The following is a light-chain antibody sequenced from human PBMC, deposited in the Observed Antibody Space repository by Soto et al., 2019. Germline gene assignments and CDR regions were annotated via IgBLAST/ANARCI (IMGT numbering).Light chain of an antibody. Sequence: AIRMTQSPSSLSASTGDRVTITCRASQGISSYLAWYQQKPGKAPKLLIYAATTLQSGIPSTFSGSGSGTDFTLTICGLLSEDFATYYCQQYYSYPSWTFGQGAKVEIK. CDR2: AAT. J-gene: IGKJ1*01. V-gene: IGKV1-8*01. CDR3: QQYYSYPSWT. CDR1: QGISSY.